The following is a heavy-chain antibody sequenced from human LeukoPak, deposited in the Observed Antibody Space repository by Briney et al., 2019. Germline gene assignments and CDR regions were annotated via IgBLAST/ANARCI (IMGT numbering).Heavy chain of an antibody. CDR2: IYYSGST. CDR3: ARLRDWFDP. J-gene: IGHJ5*02. V-gene: IGHV4-59*11. Sequence: SETLSLTCTVSGGSISSHYWSWIRQPPGKGLEWIGYIYYSGSTNYNPSLKSRVTISVGTSKNQFSLKLSSVTAADTAVYYCARLRDWFDPWGQGTLVTVSS. CDR1: GGSISSHY.